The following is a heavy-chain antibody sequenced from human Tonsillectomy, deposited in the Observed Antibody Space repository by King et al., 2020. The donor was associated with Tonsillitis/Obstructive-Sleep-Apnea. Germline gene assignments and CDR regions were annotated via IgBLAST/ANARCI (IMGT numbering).Heavy chain of an antibody. CDR2: IKQDGSEK. CDR1: GFTFRNYW. CDR3: ARSRLAVAHTGVSFRY. Sequence: VQLVESGGGLVQRGGSLRLSCAASGFTFRNYWMSWVRQAPGKGREWVANIKQDGSEKYFVDSVKGRFTISRDNAKNSLYLQMNSLRAADTAVYYCARSRLAVAHTGVSFRYWGQGTLVTVSS. D-gene: IGHD6-19*01. J-gene: IGHJ4*02. V-gene: IGHV3-7*04.